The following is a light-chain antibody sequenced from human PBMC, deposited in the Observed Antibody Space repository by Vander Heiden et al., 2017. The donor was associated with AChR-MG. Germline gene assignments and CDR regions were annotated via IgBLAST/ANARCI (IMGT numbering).Light chain of an antibody. J-gene: IGKJ4*01. CDR3: QQRSNWPLALT. CDR2: DAS. Sequence: EIVLTPSPATLSLSPGDRATLSCRASQSVISYLAWYQQKPGQAPRLLSYDASNRATGIPARFSGRGSGTDFTLTISSLEPEDFAVYYCQQRSNWPLALTFGGGTKVEIK. V-gene: IGKV3-11*01. CDR1: QSVISY.